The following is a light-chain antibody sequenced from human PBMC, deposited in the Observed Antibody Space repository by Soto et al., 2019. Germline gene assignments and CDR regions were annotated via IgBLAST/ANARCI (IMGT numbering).Light chain of an antibody. CDR1: SSDVGVYNY. CDR3: SSYTSASTWV. V-gene: IGLV2-14*01. Sequence: QSVLTQPASVSGSPGQSITISCTGTSSDVGVYNYVSWYQQHPGKAPKLMIYEVSNRPLGVSNRFSGSKSGNTASLTISGLQAEDEADYYCSSYTSASTWVFGGGTKVTVL. CDR2: EVS. J-gene: IGLJ3*02.